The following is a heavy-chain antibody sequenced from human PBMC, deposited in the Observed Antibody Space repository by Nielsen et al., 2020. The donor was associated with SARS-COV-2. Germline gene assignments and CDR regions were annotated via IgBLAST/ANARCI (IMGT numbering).Heavy chain of an antibody. D-gene: IGHD1-26*01. Sequence: SETLSLTCAVSGDSISSSNWWSWVRQPPGKGLEWIVEIYHSGNTNYNPSLKSRVTISVDKSKNQFSLRLISVTAADTAVYYCARLLTNTGNYFRFDPWGQGTLVTVSS. J-gene: IGHJ5*02. CDR1: GDSISSSNW. V-gene: IGHV4-4*02. CDR3: ARLLTNTGNYFRFDP. CDR2: IYHSGNT.